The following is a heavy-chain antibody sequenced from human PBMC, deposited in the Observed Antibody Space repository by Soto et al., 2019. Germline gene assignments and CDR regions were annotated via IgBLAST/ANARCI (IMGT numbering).Heavy chain of an antibody. CDR2: IYYSGST. CDR1: GGSISSSSYY. Sequence: PSETLSLTCTVSGGSISSSSYYWGWIRQPPGKGLEWIGSIYYSGSTYYNPSLKSRVTLSVDTSKNQFSLKLRSVTAADTAVYYCARARYYFDYWGQGTLVTVSS. V-gene: IGHV4-39*01. J-gene: IGHJ4*02. CDR3: ARARYYFDY.